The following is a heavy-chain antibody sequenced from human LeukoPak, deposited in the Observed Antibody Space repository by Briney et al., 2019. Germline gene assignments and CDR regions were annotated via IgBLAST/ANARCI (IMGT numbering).Heavy chain of an antibody. Sequence: PGGSLRLSCAASGFTVSSNYMSWVRQAPGKGLEWVSVIYSGGSTYYADSVKGRFTISRDNSKNTLYLQMNSLKAEDTAVYYCAKDGTLSSSWYFYFDYWGQGTLVTVSS. CDR1: GFTVSSNY. CDR3: AKDGTLSSSWYFYFDY. CDR2: IYSGGST. D-gene: IGHD6-13*01. J-gene: IGHJ4*02. V-gene: IGHV3-53*01.